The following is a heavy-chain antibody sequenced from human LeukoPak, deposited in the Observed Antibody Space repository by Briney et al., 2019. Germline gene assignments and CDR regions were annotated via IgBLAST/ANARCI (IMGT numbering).Heavy chain of an antibody. Sequence: GGSLRLSCAASGFTVSTNYLSWVRQAPGKGLEWVSSISSSSSYIYYADSVKGRFTISRDNAKNSLYLQMNSLRAEDTAVYYCASLTQYCSSTSCYEGGWGQGTLVTVSS. V-gene: IGHV3-21*01. CDR3: ASLTQYCSSTSCYEGG. D-gene: IGHD2-2*01. CDR1: GFTVSTNY. CDR2: ISSSSSYI. J-gene: IGHJ4*02.